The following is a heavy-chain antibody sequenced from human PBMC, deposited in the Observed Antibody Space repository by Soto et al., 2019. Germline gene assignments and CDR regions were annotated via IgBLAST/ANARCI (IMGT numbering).Heavy chain of an antibody. CDR1: GYIFTSYA. D-gene: IGHD4-17*01. CDR3: ARGGVGSTVTYLDY. J-gene: IGHJ4*02. V-gene: IGHV1-18*01. Sequence: QVQMVQSGAEVKKPGASVKVSCKASGYIFTSYAITWVRQAPGQGLEWMGWITAYNGNTNYAQELQGRVTMTTDTSTSTAYLELRSLRSDDTAVYYCARGGVGSTVTYLDYWGQGTLVTVSS. CDR2: ITAYNGNT.